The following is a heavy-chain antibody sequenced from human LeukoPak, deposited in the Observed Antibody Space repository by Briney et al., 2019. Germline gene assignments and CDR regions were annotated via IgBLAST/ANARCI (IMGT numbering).Heavy chain of an antibody. V-gene: IGHV1-46*01. Sequence: RASVKVSCKTSGYTFTSHYMHWVRQAPGQGLEWMGVINPSDHFTRYAQKFQGRVTMTRDLSTSTAYMELSSLRSEDTAVYYCARSWRFCSGDSCYPIDYWGQGTLVTVSS. CDR2: INPSDHFT. CDR1: GYTFTSHY. J-gene: IGHJ4*02. D-gene: IGHD2-15*01. CDR3: ARSWRFCSGDSCYPIDY.